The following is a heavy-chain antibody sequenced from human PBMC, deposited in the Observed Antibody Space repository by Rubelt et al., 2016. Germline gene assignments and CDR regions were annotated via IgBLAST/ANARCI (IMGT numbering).Heavy chain of an antibody. D-gene: IGHD2-15*01. Sequence: QVQLQQWGAGLLKPSETLSLTCAVYGGSFSGYYWSWIRQPPGKGLEWIGEINHSGSTNYNPSLKSRVTISVDTSKNQFSLKLSSVTAADTAVYYCARSCIGGACYVPGALDIWGRGTMVTVSS. CDR2: INHSGST. J-gene: IGHJ3*02. CDR3: ARSCIGGACYVPGALDI. CDR1: GGSFSGYY. V-gene: IGHV4-34*01.